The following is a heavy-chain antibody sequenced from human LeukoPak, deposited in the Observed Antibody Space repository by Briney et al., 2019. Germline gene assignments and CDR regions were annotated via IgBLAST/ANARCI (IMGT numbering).Heavy chain of an antibody. Sequence: ASVKVSCKVSGYTLTELSMHWVRQAPGKGLEGMGGFDPEVGETIYAQKFQGRVTMTEDTSTDTAYMELSSLRSEDTAVYYCATDRGDYYDSSGYYYPRGFDPWGQGTLVTVSS. D-gene: IGHD3-22*01. V-gene: IGHV1-24*01. CDR1: GYTLTELS. J-gene: IGHJ5*02. CDR3: ATDRGDYYDSSGYYYPRGFDP. CDR2: FDPEVGET.